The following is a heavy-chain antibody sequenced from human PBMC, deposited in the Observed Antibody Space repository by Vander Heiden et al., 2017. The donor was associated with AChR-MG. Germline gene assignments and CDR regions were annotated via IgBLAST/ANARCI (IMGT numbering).Heavy chain of an antibody. CDR1: GGSFSGYY. J-gene: IGHJ4*02. CDR3: ARGQDGSGSSDY. Sequence: QVQLQQWGAGLLTPSETLSLTCAVYGGSFSGYYWSWIRQPPGKGLEWIGEINHSGSTNYNPSLKSRVTISVDTSKNQFSLKLSSVTAADTAVYYCARGQDGSGSSDYWGQGTLVTVSS. D-gene: IGHD3-10*01. V-gene: IGHV4-34*01. CDR2: INHSGST.